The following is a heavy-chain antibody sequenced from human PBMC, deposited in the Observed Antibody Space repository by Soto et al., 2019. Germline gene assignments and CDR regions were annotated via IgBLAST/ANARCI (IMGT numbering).Heavy chain of an antibody. D-gene: IGHD4-17*01. CDR2: IWYDGSNK. CDR1: GFTFSSYG. Sequence: QVQLVESGGGVVQPGRSLRLSCAASGFTFSSYGMHWVRQAPGKGLEWVAIIWYDGSNKYYAESVKGRFTISRDKSKNTLYLQMNSLRAEDTAVYYCATTYSDYAPRIDSWCQGTLVTVSS. V-gene: IGHV3-33*01. J-gene: IGHJ4*02. CDR3: ATTYSDYAPRIDS.